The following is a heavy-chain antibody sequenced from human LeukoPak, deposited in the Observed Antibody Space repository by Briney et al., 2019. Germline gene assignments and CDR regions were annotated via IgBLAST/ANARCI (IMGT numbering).Heavy chain of an antibody. J-gene: IGHJ3*02. V-gene: IGHV3-21*04. Sequence: GGSLRLSCAASGFTFSSYNMNWVRQAPGKGLEWVSTISSSSSYIYYADSVKGRFTISRDNAKNSLYLQMNSLRAEDTAVYYCAKFGLAGSGRYHDAFDIWGQGTMVTVSS. CDR1: GFTFSSYN. CDR3: AKFGLAGSGRYHDAFDI. D-gene: IGHD3-10*01. CDR2: ISSSSSYI.